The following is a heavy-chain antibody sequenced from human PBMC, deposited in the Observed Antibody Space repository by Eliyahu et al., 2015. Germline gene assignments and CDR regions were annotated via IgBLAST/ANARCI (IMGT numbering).Heavy chain of an antibody. Sequence: QITLKESGPTLVKPTQTLTLTCTFSGFSLSTSGVGVGWIRQPPGKALEWLALIYWDDEKRYSPSLKSRLTITKDTSKNQVVLTMTNMDPVDTGTYYCAHSRPRYDFWSGTNFDYWGQGTLVTVSS. D-gene: IGHD3-3*01. V-gene: IGHV2-5*02. J-gene: IGHJ4*02. CDR3: AHSRPRYDFWSGTNFDY. CDR2: IYWDDEK. CDR1: GFSLSTSGVG.